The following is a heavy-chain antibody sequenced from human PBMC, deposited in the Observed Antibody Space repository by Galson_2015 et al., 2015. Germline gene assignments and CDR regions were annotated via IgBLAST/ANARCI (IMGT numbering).Heavy chain of an antibody. V-gene: IGHV3-7*04. J-gene: IGHJ2*01. Sequence: SLRLSCAASGFTFSSYWMTWVRQAPGKGLEWVANIKKDGSEKYYVDSGRFAISRDNAKNSLYLRMNSLRAEDTAVYYCARDSPHLRYCSGGSCPYYWYFDLWGRGTLVTVSS. CDR3: ARDSPHLRYCSGGSCPYYWYFDL. D-gene: IGHD2-15*01. CDR1: GFTFSSYW. CDR2: IKKDGSEK.